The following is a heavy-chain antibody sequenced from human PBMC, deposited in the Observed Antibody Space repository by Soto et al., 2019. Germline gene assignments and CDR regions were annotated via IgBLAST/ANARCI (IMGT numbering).Heavy chain of an antibody. Sequence: QVQLQESGPGLVKPSQTLSLTCTVSGGSISRSSAYYWSWIRQHPEKGLEWIGYIYSGGTTNYNPSLRSRVTVSLDTANNQFSLNLSSVTAADTALYSCARDGGPRGDYYYAMDVWGQGTTVTVSS. J-gene: IGHJ6*02. CDR3: ARDGGPRGDYYYAMDV. D-gene: IGHD3-10*01. CDR1: GGSISRSSAYY. CDR2: IYSGGTT. V-gene: IGHV4-31*03.